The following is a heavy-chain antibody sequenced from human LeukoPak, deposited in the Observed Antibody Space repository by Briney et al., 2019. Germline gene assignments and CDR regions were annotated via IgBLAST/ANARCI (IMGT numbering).Heavy chain of an antibody. CDR3: ASGRYGYFDD. J-gene: IGHJ4*02. CDR2: ISSSGSTK. CDR1: GFTFSDYY. D-gene: IGHD5-18*01. Sequence: KPGGSLRLSCAASGFTFSDYYMSGIRQAPGKGLEWVSYISSSGSTKYYADSVKGRFTISRDNAKNSLYLQMNSLRAEDTAVYYCASGRYGYFDDWGQGTLVTVSS. V-gene: IGHV3-11*04.